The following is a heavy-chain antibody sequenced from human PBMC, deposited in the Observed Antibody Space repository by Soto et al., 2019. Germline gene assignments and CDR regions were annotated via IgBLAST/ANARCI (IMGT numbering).Heavy chain of an antibody. CDR2: ISYDGSNK. J-gene: IGHJ4*02. CDR3: AKDWVVVPAAIAAAGPFDY. D-gene: IGHD2-2*01. CDR1: GFTFSSYG. Sequence: GGSLRLSCAASGFTFSSYGMHWVRQAPGKGLEWVAVISYDGSNKYYADSVKGRFTISRDNSKNTLYLQMNSLRAEDTAVYYCAKDWVVVPAAIAAAGPFDYFGRGTLGT. V-gene: IGHV3-30*18.